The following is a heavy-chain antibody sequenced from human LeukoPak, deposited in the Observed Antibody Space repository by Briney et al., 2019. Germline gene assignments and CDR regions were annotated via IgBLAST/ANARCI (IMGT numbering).Heavy chain of an antibody. CDR3: ARNRAAAAPPDY. CDR1: GFTFSSYE. CDR2: ISSSGSTI. V-gene: IGHV3-48*03. J-gene: IGHJ4*02. D-gene: IGHD6-13*01. Sequence: SGGSLRLSCAASGFTFSSYEMNWVRQAPGKGLEWLSYISSSGSTIYYAVSLKGRFTISRDNAQNSLYLQMNSLRAEDTAVYYCARNRAAAAPPDYWGQGTLVTVSS.